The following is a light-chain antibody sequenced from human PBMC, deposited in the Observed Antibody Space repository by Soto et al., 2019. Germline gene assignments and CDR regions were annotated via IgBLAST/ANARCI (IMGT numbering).Light chain of an antibody. V-gene: IGKV3-15*01. CDR1: QSVSSN. CDR3: QQYNNWLWT. J-gene: IGKJ1*01. Sequence: EIVMTQSPATLSVSPGERATLSCRASQSVSSNLAWYQQKPGQAPRLLIYGASTRATGIPARFSGSGSGTELTLTISSLQSEDFAVYYCQQYNNWLWTFGQGTKVDI. CDR2: GAS.